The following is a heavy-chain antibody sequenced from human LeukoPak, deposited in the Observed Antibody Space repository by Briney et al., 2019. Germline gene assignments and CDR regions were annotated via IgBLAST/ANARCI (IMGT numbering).Heavy chain of an antibody. D-gene: IGHD3-10*01. CDR1: GFTFSSYW. Sequence: GGSLRLSCAASGFTFSSYWMSWVRQAPGKGLEWVSVIYSGGSTYYADSVKGRFTISRDNSKNTLYLQMNSLRAEDTAVYYCAKTITMVRGAADYWGQGTLVTVSS. CDR3: AKTITMVRGAADY. V-gene: IGHV3-53*01. J-gene: IGHJ4*02. CDR2: IYSGGST.